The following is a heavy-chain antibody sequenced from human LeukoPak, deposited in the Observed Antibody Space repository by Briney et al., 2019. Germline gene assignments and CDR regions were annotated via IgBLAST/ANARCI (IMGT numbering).Heavy chain of an antibody. Sequence: GGSLRLSCAASGFTFSGYWMHWVGQVPGKGVVWVSRINDDGRYTVYADSVKGRFTISRDNAKNTLYLQMNSLRAEDTAVYYCAREILAPGKTLDYWGQGALVTVSS. J-gene: IGHJ4*02. V-gene: IGHV3-74*01. CDR3: AREILAPGKTLDY. CDR2: INDDGRYT. CDR1: GFTFSGYW.